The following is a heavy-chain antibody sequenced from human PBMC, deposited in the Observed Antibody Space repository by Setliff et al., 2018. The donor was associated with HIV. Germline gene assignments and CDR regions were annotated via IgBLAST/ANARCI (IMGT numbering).Heavy chain of an antibody. Sequence: SETLSLTCTVSGGSITSYYWSWIRQPAGKGLEWIGHIYPTGSTNYNPSLKSRVAMSIDTSTNQFSLRLTSVTAADTAVYYCARHLYYYDSSGYLQPYYYMGVWGKGTTVTVSS. CDR2: IYPTGST. CDR3: ARHLYYYDSSGYLQPYYYMGV. D-gene: IGHD3-22*01. CDR1: GGSITSYY. J-gene: IGHJ6*03. V-gene: IGHV4-4*07.